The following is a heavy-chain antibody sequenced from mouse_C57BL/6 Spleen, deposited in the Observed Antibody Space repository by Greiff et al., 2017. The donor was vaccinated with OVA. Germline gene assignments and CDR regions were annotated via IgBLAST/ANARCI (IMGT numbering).Heavy chain of an antibody. D-gene: IGHD2-2*01. CDR3: AGIFGYDMGFDY. V-gene: IGHV8-8*01. Sequence: QVTLKVSGPGILQPSQTLSLTCSSSGFSLSTFGMGVVWLRPPPGMGLEWLVHIWCDDAKYYNPALKSRLIISKDSSKNQVFLNIANMDTAENATCYCAGIFGYDMGFDYWGQGTTLTVSS. CDR2: IWCDDAK. J-gene: IGHJ2*01. CDR1: GFSLSTFGMG.